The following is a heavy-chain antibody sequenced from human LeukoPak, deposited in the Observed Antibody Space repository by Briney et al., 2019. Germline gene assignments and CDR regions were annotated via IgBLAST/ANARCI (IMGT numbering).Heavy chain of an antibody. CDR2: INHSGSP. CDR3: ARVGYNFYFDSSGSYYPNFLDY. D-gene: IGHD3-22*01. V-gene: IGHV4-34*01. Sequence: SETLSLTCAVYGGSFSGYYWSWIRQPPGKGLEWIGEINHSGSPNYNPSLKSRVTISVDTSKNQFSLRLSSVTAADTAVYYCARVGYNFYFDSSGSYYPNFLDYWSQGALVTVSS. CDR1: GGSFSGYY. J-gene: IGHJ4*02.